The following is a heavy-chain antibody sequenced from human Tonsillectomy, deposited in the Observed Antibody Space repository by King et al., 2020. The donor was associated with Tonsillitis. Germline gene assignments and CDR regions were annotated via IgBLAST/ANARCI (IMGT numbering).Heavy chain of an antibody. D-gene: IGHD1-26*01. CDR1: GFTFGDYA. CDR3: TRDAVLVGAGYFDY. CDR2: IRSNAYGGTT. V-gene: IGHV3-49*04. J-gene: IGHJ4*02. Sequence: DVQLVESGGGLVQPGRSLRLSCTASGFTFGDYAMSWVRQAPGKGLEWVGFIRSNAYGGTTEYAASVKGRFTISRDDSTSIAYLRMNSLKTEDTAVYYCTRDAVLVGAGYFDYWGQGTLVTVSS.